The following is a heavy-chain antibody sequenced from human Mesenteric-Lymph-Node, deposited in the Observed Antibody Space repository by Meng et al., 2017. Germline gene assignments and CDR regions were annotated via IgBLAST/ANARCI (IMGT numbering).Heavy chain of an antibody. J-gene: IGHJ4*02. CDR2: IYYSGST. Sequence: SETLSLTCTVSGGSISSSSYYWGWIRQPPGKGLEWIGSIYYSGSTYYNPSLKSRVTISVDTSKNQFSLKLSSVTAADTAVYYCAGLYSSGWYSDYWGQGKPVNVSS. V-gene: IGHV4-39*07. CDR1: GGSISSSSYY. CDR3: AGLYSSGWYSDY. D-gene: IGHD6-19*01.